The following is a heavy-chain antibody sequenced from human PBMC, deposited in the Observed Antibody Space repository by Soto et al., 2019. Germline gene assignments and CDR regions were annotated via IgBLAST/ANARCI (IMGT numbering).Heavy chain of an antibody. CDR1: GFTVSSNY. Sequence: EVQLVESGGGLVQPGGSLRLSCAASGFTVSSNYMSWVRQAPGKGLEWVSVIYSGGSTYYADSVKGRFTISRDNSNNTLYLPMNRLRADDSGVYYCARQFKGYCSGYPHSDYWGQGTLVTVSS. V-gene: IGHV3-66*04. J-gene: IGHJ4*02. CDR3: ARQFKGYCSGYPHSDY. D-gene: IGHD5-18*01. CDR2: IYSGGST.